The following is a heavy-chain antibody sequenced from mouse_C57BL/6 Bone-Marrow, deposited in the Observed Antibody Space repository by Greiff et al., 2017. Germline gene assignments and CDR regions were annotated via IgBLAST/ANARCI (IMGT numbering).Heavy chain of an antibody. D-gene: IGHD1-1*01. V-gene: IGHV10-1*01. J-gene: IGHJ3*01. CDR1: GFSFNTYA. CDR3: VRSDYYGSSPSAY. Sequence: EVTLMESGGGLVQPKGSLTLSCAASGFSFNTYAMNCFRQAPRKGLEWVARIRSKSNNYATYYADSVQDRFTISRDDSESMLYLQMNNWKTEDTAMYYCVRSDYYGSSPSAYWGQGTLVAVSA. CDR2: IRSKSNNYAT.